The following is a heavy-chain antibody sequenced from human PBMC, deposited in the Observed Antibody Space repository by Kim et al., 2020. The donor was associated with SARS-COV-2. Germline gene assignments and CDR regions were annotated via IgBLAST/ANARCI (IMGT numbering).Heavy chain of an antibody. CDR2: ISAYNGNT. D-gene: IGHD6-19*01. CDR1: GYTFTSYG. CDR3: ARAYSSGWYGMDV. Sequence: ASVKVSCNTSGYTFTSYGISWVRQAPGQGLEWMGWISAYNGNTNYEQKLQGRVTMTTDTSTSTAYMELRSLRSDDTAVYYCARAYSSGWYGMDVWGQGTTVTVSS. V-gene: IGHV1-18*01. J-gene: IGHJ6*02.